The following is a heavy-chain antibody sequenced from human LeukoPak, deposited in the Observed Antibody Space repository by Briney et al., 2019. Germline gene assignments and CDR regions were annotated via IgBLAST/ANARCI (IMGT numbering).Heavy chain of an antibody. V-gene: IGHV4-61*08. CDR3: AGYSSSAIYYYYGMDV. J-gene: IGHJ6*02. Sequence: PSETLSLTCTVSGGSISSGGYYWSWIRQPPGKGLEWIGYIYYSGSTNYNPSLKSRVTISVDTSKNQFSLKLSSVTAADTAVYYCAGYSSSAIYYYYGMDVWGQGTTVTVSS. CDR1: GGSISSGGYY. CDR2: IYYSGST. D-gene: IGHD6-13*01.